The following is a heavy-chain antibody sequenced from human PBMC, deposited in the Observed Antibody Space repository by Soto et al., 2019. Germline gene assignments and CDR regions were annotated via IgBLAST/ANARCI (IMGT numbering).Heavy chain of an antibody. CDR1: GFTLHNYG. Sequence: PGGSLRLSCVGSGFTLHNYGVHWVRQAPGKGLEWVALIWYDGLRQTYADSVRGRFTISRDSSTDTIYLQMSSLRAEDTATYFCVRESTPPFFDSWGQGTPVTSPQ. CDR2: IWYDGLRQ. D-gene: IGHD2-15*01. V-gene: IGHV3-33*01. CDR3: VRESTPPFFDS. J-gene: IGHJ4*02.